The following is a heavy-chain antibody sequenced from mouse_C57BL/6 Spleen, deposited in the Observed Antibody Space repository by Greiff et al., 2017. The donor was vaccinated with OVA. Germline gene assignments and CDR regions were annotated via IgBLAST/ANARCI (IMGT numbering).Heavy chain of an antibody. J-gene: IGHJ2*01. D-gene: IGHD1-1*01. CDR2: ISYDGSN. V-gene: IGHV3-6*01. Sequence: ESGPGLVKPSQSLSLTCSVTGYSITSGYYWNWIRQFPGNKLEWMGYISYDGSNNYNPSLKNRISLTRDTSKNQFFLKLNSVTTEDTATYYGARANVCGSSYHFDYWGQGTTLTVSS. CDR3: ARANVCGSSYHFDY. CDR1: GYSITSGYY.